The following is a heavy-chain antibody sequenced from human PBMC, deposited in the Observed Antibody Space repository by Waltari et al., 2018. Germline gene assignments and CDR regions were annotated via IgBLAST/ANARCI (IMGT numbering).Heavy chain of an antibody. CDR2: IYHSGSN. V-gene: IGHV4-38-2*02. CDR1: AYSISSGHY. CDR3: ARSGYNWNDHFDY. D-gene: IGHD1-20*01. Sequence: QVQLQESGPGLVKPSETLSLTCTVSAYSISSGHYWGWIRQPPGKGLEWVGGIYHSGSNYYNPSVNNRVSISVDTSRNQFSLKLISVTAADTAMYYCARSGYNWNDHFDYWGQGTLVTVSS. J-gene: IGHJ4*02.